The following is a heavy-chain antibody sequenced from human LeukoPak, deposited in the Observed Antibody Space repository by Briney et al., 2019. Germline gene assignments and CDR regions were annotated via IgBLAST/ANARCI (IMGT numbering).Heavy chain of an antibody. CDR1: GFTFSSYW. CDR2: IKQDVSEK. V-gene: IGHV3-7*05. D-gene: IGHD3-22*01. CDR3: ARDFIVSYYDSSGFGY. Sequence: GGSLRLSCAASGFTFSSYWMSWVRQAPGKGLEWVANIKQDVSEKYYVDSVKGRFTISRDNAKNSLYLQMNSLRAEDTAVYYCARDFIVSYYDSSGFGYWGQGTLVTVSS. J-gene: IGHJ4*02.